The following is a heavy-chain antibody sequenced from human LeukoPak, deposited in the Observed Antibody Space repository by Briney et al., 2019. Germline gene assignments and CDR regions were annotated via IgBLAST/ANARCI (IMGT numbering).Heavy chain of an antibody. V-gene: IGHV4-31*03. CDR3: ARVGPSGQSRGYSGYRARDFDY. CDR1: GGSISSDGYY. D-gene: IGHD5-12*01. Sequence: SETLSLTCTVSGGSISSDGYYWSWIRQHPGKGLEWIGHIYYSSSTYYNPSLKSRVTISVDTSKNQFSLKLSSVTAADTAVYYCARVGPSGQSRGYSGYRARDFDYWGQGTLVTVSS. CDR2: IYYSSST. J-gene: IGHJ4*02.